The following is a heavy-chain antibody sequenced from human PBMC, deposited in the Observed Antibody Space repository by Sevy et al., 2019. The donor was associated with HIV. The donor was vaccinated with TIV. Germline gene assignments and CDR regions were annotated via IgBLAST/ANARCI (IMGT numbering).Heavy chain of an antibody. CDR2: ISGNGGST. J-gene: IGHJ6*02. Sequence: GGSLRLSCAGSGFTFSSYAMNWVRQAPGKGLEWVSAISGNGGSTFYADSVKGRFSMSRDNAKNTQYLQMNSLRAEDTAIYYWAKDLLIVVGEGMDVWGQGTTVTVSS. CDR3: AKDLLIVVGEGMDV. V-gene: IGHV3-23*01. D-gene: IGHD2-2*01. CDR1: GFTFSSYA.